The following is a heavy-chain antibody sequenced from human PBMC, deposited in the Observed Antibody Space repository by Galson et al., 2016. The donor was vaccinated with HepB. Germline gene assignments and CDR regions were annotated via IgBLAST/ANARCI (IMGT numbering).Heavy chain of an antibody. CDR2: INWDGTNV. J-gene: IGHJ6*02. CDR1: GFTIDDYT. V-gene: IGHV3-43*01. CDR3: AKARGIYCPTGGCPLEQYYYGMDV. Sequence: SLRLSCAASGFTIDDYTVHWVRHLPGKGLEWVSLINWDGTNVYYAESVRGRFTISRDNSINYSYLEMSSLRPEDTALYFCAKARGIYCPTGGCPLEQYYYGMDVWGHGTSVTVSS. D-gene: IGHD5/OR15-5a*01.